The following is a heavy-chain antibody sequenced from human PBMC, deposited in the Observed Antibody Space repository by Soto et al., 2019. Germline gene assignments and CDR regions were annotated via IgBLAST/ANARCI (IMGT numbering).Heavy chain of an antibody. D-gene: IGHD5-12*01. CDR2: IYYSGST. V-gene: IGHV4-31*03. CDR1: GGSISSGGYY. CDR3: ARAYVDILAPDY. Sequence: SETLSLTCTVSGGSISSGGYYWSWIRQHPGKGLEWIGYIYYSGSTYYNPSLKSRVTISVDTSKNQFSLKLSSVTAADTAVYYCARAYVDILAPDYWGQGTLVTVSS. J-gene: IGHJ4*02.